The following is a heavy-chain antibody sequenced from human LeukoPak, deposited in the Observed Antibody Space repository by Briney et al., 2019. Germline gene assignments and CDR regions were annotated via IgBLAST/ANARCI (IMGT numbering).Heavy chain of an antibody. D-gene: IGHD3-22*01. Sequence: GGSLRLSCAASGFTFSSYGMSWVRQAPGKGLEWVSAISGSGGSTYYADSVKGRFTISRDNSKNTLYLQMNSLRAEDTAVYYCAKGTDYYDSSGYYSYFDYWGQGTLVTVSS. J-gene: IGHJ4*02. CDR1: GFTFSSYG. CDR3: AKGTDYYDSSGYYSYFDY. CDR2: ISGSGGST. V-gene: IGHV3-23*01.